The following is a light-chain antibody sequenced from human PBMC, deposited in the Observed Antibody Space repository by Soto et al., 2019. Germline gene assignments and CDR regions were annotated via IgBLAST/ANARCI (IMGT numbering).Light chain of an antibody. J-gene: IGKJ2*01. CDR3: QQSYSTPPT. CDR2: TAS. V-gene: IGKV1-39*01. CDR1: QSISSY. Sequence: DIQMTQSPSSLSASVGDRVTITCRASQSISSYLNWYQQKRGKAPNLLISTASSLQSGVPSRFSGSGSGTDFTLSISSLQPEDSATYYCQQSYSTPPTFGRGTKLEI.